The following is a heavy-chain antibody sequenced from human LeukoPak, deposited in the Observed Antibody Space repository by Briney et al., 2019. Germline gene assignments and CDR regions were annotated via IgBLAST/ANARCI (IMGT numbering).Heavy chain of an antibody. V-gene: IGHV3-30*18. Sequence: GGSLRLSCAASGFTFSSYDMHWVRQAPGKGLEWVAVILHDGSKEYYVDSVKGRFTISRDNSKNTLYLQMNSLRAEDTAVYYCAKDMRFDWTPYYFDYWGQGTLVTVSS. CDR2: ILHDGSKE. D-gene: IGHD3-9*01. CDR1: GFTFSSYD. J-gene: IGHJ4*02. CDR3: AKDMRFDWTPYYFDY.